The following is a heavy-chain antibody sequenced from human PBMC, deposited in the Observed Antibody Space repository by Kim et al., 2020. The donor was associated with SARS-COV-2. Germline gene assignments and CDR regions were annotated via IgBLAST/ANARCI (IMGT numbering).Heavy chain of an antibody. CDR3: AKELERRYYYYGMDV. D-gene: IGHD1-1*01. V-gene: IGHV3-30*18. Sequence: GGSLRLSCAASGFTFSSYGMHWVRQAPGKGLEWVAVISYDGSNKYYADSVKGRFTISRDNSKNTLYLQMNSLRAEDTAVYYCAKELERRYYYYGMDVWGQGTTVTVSS. CDR1: GFTFSSYG. J-gene: IGHJ6*02. CDR2: ISYDGSNK.